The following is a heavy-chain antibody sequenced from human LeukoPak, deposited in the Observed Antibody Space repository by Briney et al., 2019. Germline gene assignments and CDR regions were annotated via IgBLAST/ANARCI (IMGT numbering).Heavy chain of an antibody. CDR2: ITSGGST. Sequence: GGSLRLSCAASGFTFSNYAMSWVRQAPGKGLQWVSAITSGGSTYYADSVKGRFTISRDSPKNTLYLQMNSLRAEDTAVYCCAKSRYTSSNTNDYWGQGTLVTVSS. V-gene: IGHV3-23*01. CDR3: AKSRYTSSNTNDY. J-gene: IGHJ4*02. D-gene: IGHD2-2*02. CDR1: GFTFSNYA.